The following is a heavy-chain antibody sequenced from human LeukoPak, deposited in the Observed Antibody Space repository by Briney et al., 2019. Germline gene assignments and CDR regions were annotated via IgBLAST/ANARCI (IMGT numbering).Heavy chain of an antibody. CDR2: ISSSSSYI. V-gene: IGHV3-21*01. J-gene: IGHJ6*02. D-gene: IGHD3-9*01. CDR3: ARWEYFDWLPHGHKAYYYYYGMDV. Sequence: GGSLRLSCAASGLTFSSYSMNWVRQAPGKGLEWVSSISSSSSYIYYADSVKGRFTISRDNAKNSLYLQMNSLRAEDTAVYYCARWEYFDWLPHGHKAYYYYYGMDVWGQGTTVTVSS. CDR1: GLTFSSYS.